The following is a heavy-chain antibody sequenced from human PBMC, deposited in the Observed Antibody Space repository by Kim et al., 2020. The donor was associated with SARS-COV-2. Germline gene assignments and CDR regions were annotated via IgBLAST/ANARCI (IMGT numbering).Heavy chain of an antibody. V-gene: IGHV1-3*01. CDR3: ARDRGYYDSSGYYSVLGY. J-gene: IGHJ4*02. CDR2: INAGNGNT. Sequence: ASVKVSCKASGYTFTKYAMHWVRQAPGQRLEWVGWINAGNGNTKYSQKFQGRVTITRDTSASTAYMELSSLRSEDTAVYYCARDRGYYDSSGYYSVLGYWGQGTLVTVSS. CDR1: GYTFTKYA. D-gene: IGHD3-22*01.